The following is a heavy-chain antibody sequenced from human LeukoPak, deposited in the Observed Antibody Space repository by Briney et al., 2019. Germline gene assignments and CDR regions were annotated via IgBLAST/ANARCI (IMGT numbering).Heavy chain of an antibody. J-gene: IGHJ6*03. Sequence: GESLKISCKGSGYSFTSYWIGWVRQMPGKGLEWMGIIYPGDSDTRYSPSFQGRVTISADKSISTAYLQWSSLKASDTAMYYCARHRKEVVVVPAAPLYYYYYYMDVWGKGTTVTVSS. CDR2: IYPGDSDT. V-gene: IGHV5-51*01. CDR1: GYSFTSYW. CDR3: ARHRKEVVVVPAAPLYYYYYYMDV. D-gene: IGHD2-2*01.